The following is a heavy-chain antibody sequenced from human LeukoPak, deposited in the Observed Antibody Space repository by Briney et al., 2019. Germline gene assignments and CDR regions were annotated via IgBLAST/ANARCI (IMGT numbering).Heavy chain of an antibody. V-gene: IGHV4-34*01. D-gene: IGHD3-10*01. Sequence: PSETLSLTCAVYGGSFSGYYWSWIRQPPGKGLEWIGEINHSGSTNYNPSLKSRVTISVDTSKNQFSLKLSSVTAADTAVYYCARGPYYYGSGSVDYWGQGTLVTVSS. J-gene: IGHJ4*02. CDR2: INHSGST. CDR1: GGSFSGYY. CDR3: ARGPYYYGSGSVDY.